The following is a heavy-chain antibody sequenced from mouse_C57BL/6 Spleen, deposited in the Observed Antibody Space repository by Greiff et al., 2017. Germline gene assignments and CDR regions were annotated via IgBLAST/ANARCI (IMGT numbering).Heavy chain of an antibody. CDR2: IYPGDGDT. Sequence: VQLQQSGPELVKPGASVKISCKASGYAFSSSWMNWVKQRPGKGLEWIGRIYPGDGDTNYNGKFKGKATLTADKSSSTAYMQLSSLTSEDAAVYFCARCYYGSSDYAMDYWGQGTSVTVSS. D-gene: IGHD1-1*01. J-gene: IGHJ4*01. CDR1: GYAFSSSW. CDR3: ARCYYGSSDYAMDY. V-gene: IGHV1-82*01.